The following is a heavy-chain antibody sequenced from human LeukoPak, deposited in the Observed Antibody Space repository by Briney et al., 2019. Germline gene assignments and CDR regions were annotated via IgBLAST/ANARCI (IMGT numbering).Heavy chain of an antibody. CDR3: ARDQLQGQGDAFDI. Sequence: GGSLRLSCAASGFTFSSYSMNWVRQAPGKGLEWVPSISSSSSYIYYADSVKGRFTISRDNAKNSLYPQMNSLRAEDTAVYYCARDQLQGQGDAFDIWGQGTMVTVSS. CDR1: GFTFSSYS. J-gene: IGHJ3*02. CDR2: ISSSSSYI. D-gene: IGHD2-2*01. V-gene: IGHV3-21*01.